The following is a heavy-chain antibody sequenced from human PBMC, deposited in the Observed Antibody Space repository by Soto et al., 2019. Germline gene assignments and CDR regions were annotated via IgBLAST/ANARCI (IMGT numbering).Heavy chain of an antibody. CDR3: ARDGRSLEWLPPPELYYYYGMDV. J-gene: IGHJ6*02. Sequence: ASVKVSCKASGYTFTGYYMHWVRQAPGRGLEWMGWINPNSGGTNYAQKFQGRVTMTRDTSISTAYMELSRLRSDDTAVYYCARDGRSLEWLPPPELYYYYGMDVWGQGTTVTVS. D-gene: IGHD3-3*01. CDR1: GYTFTGYY. V-gene: IGHV1-2*02. CDR2: INPNSGGT.